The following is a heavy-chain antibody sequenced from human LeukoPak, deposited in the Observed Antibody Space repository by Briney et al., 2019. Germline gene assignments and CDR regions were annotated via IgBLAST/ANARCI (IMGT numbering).Heavy chain of an antibody. CDR3: ARSVGEYDILTGYPY. J-gene: IGHJ4*02. CDR1: GFTFGDYY. Sequence: PGGSLRLSCAASGFTFGDYYMSWIRQAPRKGLEWVSYISSSSTYTDYADSVKGRFTISRDNAKNSLYLQMNSLRAEDTAVYYCARSVGEYDILTGYPYWGQGTLVTVSS. V-gene: IGHV3-11*03. D-gene: IGHD3-9*01. CDR2: ISSSSTYT.